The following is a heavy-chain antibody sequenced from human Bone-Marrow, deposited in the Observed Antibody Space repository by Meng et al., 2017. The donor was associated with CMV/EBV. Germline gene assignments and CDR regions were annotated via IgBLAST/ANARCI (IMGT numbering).Heavy chain of an antibody. CDR2: INSDGSST. CDR1: GFTFSSYW. V-gene: IGHV3-74*01. CDR3: ARDLCPGLLSTSCDAFDI. Sequence: GGSLRLSCEASGFTFSSYWMHWVRQAPVKGLVWVSRINSDGSSTSYADSVKGRFTISRDNAKNTLYLQMNSLRAEDTAVYYCARDLCPGLLSTSCDAFDIWGQGTMVTVSS. J-gene: IGHJ3*02. D-gene: IGHD2-2*01.